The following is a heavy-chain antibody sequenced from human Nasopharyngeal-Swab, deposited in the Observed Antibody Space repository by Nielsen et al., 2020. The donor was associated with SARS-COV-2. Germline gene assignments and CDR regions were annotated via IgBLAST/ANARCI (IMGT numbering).Heavy chain of an antibody. CDR2: FDPEDGET. D-gene: IGHD5-24*01. V-gene: IGHV1-24*01. J-gene: IGHJ4*02. CDR3: ARDRGDGYNYKFDY. Sequence: ASVKVSCKVSGYTLTELSMHWVRQAPGKGLEWMGGFDPEDGETIYAQKFQGRVTITADESTSTAYMELSSLRSEDTAVYYCARDRGDGYNYKFDYWGQGTLVTVSS. CDR1: GYTLTELS.